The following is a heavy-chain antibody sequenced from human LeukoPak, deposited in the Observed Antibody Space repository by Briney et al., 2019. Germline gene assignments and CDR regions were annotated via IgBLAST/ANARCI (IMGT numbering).Heavy chain of an antibody. V-gene: IGHV3-73*01. CDR2: IRSKPNNYAT. J-gene: IGHJ4*02. CDR3: ARYSGYYDRVFDY. CDR1: GFTFSGSA. D-gene: IGHD3-22*01. Sequence: GGSLRLSCAASGFTFSGSAIHWVRQASGRGLEWIGRIRSKPNNYATEYAASVRGRFTISRDDSKNTAYLQMNSLRAEDTAVYYCARYSGYYDRVFDYWGQGTLVTVSS.